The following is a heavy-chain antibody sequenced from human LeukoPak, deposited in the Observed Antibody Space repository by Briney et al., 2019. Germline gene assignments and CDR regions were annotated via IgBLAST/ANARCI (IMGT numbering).Heavy chain of an antibody. CDR2: IKQDGREK. V-gene: IGHV3-7*03. D-gene: IGHD2-21*02. Sequence: GGSLRLSRAASGFIFNNYWMTWARQAPGKGLEWVAHIKQDGREKNHVDSVKGRFTISRDNAKNSLYLQMNSLRVEDTAMYYCAKDHANTPVVTNWGQGILVSVSS. J-gene: IGHJ4*02. CDR3: AKDHANTPVVTN. CDR1: GFIFNNYW.